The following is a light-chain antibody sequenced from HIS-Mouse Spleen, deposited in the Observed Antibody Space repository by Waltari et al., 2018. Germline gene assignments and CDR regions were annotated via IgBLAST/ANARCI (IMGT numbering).Light chain of an antibody. J-gene: IGLJ2*01. CDR2: ESS. CDR1: SSDGGSYNL. CDR3: CSYAGSSTFVV. Sequence: QSALTQPASVSGSPGQSITISCPGTSSDGGSYNLFSCYHQHPGKAPNLMIYESSKRPSGVSNRFSGSKSGNTASLTISGLQAEDEADYYCCSYAGSSTFVVFGGGTKLTVL. V-gene: IGLV2-23*01.